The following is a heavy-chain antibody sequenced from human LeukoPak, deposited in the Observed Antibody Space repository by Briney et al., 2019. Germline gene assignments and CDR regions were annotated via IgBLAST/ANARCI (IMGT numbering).Heavy chain of an antibody. V-gene: IGHV4-30-4*01. CDR2: INHSGST. CDR3: ARGFYYLDV. J-gene: IGHJ6*03. CDR1: GGSISSGDYY. Sequence: SQTLSLTCTVSGGSISSGDYYRSWIRQPPGKGLEWIGEINHSGSTNYNPSLKSRVTLSVETSKNQFSLKVSSVTAADTAVYYCARGFYYLDVWGKGTTVTVSS.